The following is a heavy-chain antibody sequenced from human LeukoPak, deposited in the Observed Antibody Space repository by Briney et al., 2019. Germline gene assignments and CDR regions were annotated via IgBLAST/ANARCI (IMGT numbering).Heavy chain of an antibody. Sequence: GGSLRLSCSASGFTFSTYGMHWVRQAPGKGLKWVAFIRYDGSNKYYADSVKGRFTISRDNSKNTLYLQMNSLRAEDTAVYYCAKDQEVGATTIDYWGQGILVTVSS. D-gene: IGHD1-26*01. J-gene: IGHJ4*02. CDR1: GFTFSTYG. V-gene: IGHV3-30*02. CDR2: IRYDGSNK. CDR3: AKDQEVGATTIDY.